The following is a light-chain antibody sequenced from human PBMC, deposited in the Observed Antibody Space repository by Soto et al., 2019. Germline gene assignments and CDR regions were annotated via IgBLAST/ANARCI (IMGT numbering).Light chain of an antibody. CDR1: QRISNSA. CDR3: HQYDNSSWT. CDR2: VAS. V-gene: IGKV3-20*01. Sequence: EIVLTQSPGTLSLSQGERATLSCRAGQRISNSALAWYQQKRGQAPRLLLFVASNRATGVPDRFGGSGSGADSTLTITGLVPEAGAVYYGHQYDNSSWTVGQGTNVESK. J-gene: IGKJ1*01.